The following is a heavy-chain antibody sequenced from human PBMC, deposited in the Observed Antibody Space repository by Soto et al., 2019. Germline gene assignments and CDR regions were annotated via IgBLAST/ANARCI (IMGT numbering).Heavy chain of an antibody. CDR3: ARPGVRFLEWSFVY. CDR1: GGSISSYY. J-gene: IGHJ4*02. D-gene: IGHD3-3*01. Sequence: SETLSLTCTVSGGSISSYYWTWIRQPPGKGLEWIGYIYYSGSTNYNPSLKSRVTISVATSKTQFSLKLSSVTAADTAVYYCARPGVRFLEWSFVYWGQGTLVTGSS. V-gene: IGHV4-59*08. CDR2: IYYSGST.